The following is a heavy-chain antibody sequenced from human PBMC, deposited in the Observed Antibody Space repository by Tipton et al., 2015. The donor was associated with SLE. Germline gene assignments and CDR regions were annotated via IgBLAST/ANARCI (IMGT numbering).Heavy chain of an antibody. Sequence: TLSLTCTVSGGSISSSSHYWGWIRQPPGKGLEWIGSIYYSGSTYYNPSLKSRVTISADTSRNQFSLRLTSVTAADTAVYYCTKRGDSWLWGQGTLVTVSS. CDR3: TKRGDSWL. J-gene: IGHJ1*01. V-gene: IGHV4-39*07. CDR1: GGSISSSSHY. CDR2: IYYSGST. D-gene: IGHD6-19*01.